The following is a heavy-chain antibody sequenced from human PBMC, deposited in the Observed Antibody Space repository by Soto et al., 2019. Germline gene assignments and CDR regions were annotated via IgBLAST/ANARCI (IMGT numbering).Heavy chain of an antibody. V-gene: IGHV4-4*02. CDR1: GGSISSSNW. J-gene: IGHJ5*02. CDR2: IYHSGST. D-gene: IGHD3-10*01. CDR3: ARANQYYYGSGRYYNNWYDP. Sequence: KPSETLSLTCAVSGGSISSSNWWSWVRQPPGKGLEWFGEIYHSGSTNYNPSLKSRVTISVHTSKNQFSLKLSSVTAADTAVYYCARANQYYYGSGRYYNNWYDPWGQGTLVTVSS.